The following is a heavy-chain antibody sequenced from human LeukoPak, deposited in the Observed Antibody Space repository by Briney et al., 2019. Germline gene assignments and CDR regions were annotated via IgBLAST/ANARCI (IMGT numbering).Heavy chain of an antibody. CDR3: ARSKHTYYDILTAYRPSLWFDY. CDR1: GGSISSTSC. D-gene: IGHD3-9*01. Sequence: SGTLSLTCAVSGGSISSTSCWSWVRQPPGKGLEWIGEIYHSGSTNYNPSPKSRVTISVDKSKNQFSLKLNSVTAADTAVYYCARSKHTYYDILTAYRPSLWFDYWGQGTLVTVSS. V-gene: IGHV4-4*02. J-gene: IGHJ4*02. CDR2: IYHSGST.